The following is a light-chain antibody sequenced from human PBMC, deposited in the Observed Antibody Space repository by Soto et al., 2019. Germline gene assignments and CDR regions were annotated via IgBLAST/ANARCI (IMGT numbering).Light chain of an antibody. CDR2: ILS. CDR3: MQVKEFPIT. Sequence: DIVMTQTPLSSPVTLGQPASISCRSSQSLVDGDGNTYLSWLQQRPGQPPRLLIYILSNRFSGVPDRFSGSGAETTFTLKISRVEAEDVGVYYCMQVKEFPITVGQGTRLEIK. J-gene: IGKJ5*01. V-gene: IGKV2-24*01. CDR1: QSLVDGDGNTY.